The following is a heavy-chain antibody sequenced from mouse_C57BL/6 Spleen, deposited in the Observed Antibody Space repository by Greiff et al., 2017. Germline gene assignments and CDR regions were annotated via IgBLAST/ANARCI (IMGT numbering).Heavy chain of an antibody. V-gene: IGHV2-6-1*01. CDR2: IWSDGST. D-gene: IGHD2-4*01. Sequence: VQRVESGPGLVAPSQSLSITCTVSGFSLTSYGVHWVRQPPGKGLEWLVVIWSDGSTTYNSALKSRLSISKDNSKSQVFLKMNSLQTDDTAMYYCARHGGSTMITTRYYAMDYWGQGTSVTVSS. CDR1: GFSLTSYG. J-gene: IGHJ4*01. CDR3: ARHGGSTMITTRYYAMDY.